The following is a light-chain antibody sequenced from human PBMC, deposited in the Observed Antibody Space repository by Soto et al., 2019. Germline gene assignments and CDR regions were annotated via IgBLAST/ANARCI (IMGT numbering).Light chain of an antibody. J-gene: IGKJ2*03. Sequence: EIVLTQSPGTLSLSPGERATLSCRASQSVSSSYLAWYQQKPGQAPRLLIYGASSRATGIPDRFSGSGSGTDFTLTISRLEPEDFAVYYCQQYGSSRPMYSFGQGTELEI. CDR2: GAS. CDR3: QQYGSSRPMYS. V-gene: IGKV3-20*01. CDR1: QSVSSSY.